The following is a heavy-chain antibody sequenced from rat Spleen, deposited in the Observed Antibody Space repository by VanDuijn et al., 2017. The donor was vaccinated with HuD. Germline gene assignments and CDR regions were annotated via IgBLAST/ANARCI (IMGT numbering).Heavy chain of an antibody. Sequence: QVQLKESGPGLVQPSQTLSLTCTVSGFSLTSYTVSWVRQPPGKGLEWMGRIQSGGSTDYNSALKSRLSISRDTSKSQVFLKMNSLQTEDTAIYFCTGGQYTTDYYYEDWFANWGQGTLVTVSS. V-gene: IGHV2S1*01. J-gene: IGHJ3*01. CDR2: IQSGGST. CDR1: GFSLTSYT. CDR3: TGGQYTTDYYYEDWFAN. D-gene: IGHD1-6*01.